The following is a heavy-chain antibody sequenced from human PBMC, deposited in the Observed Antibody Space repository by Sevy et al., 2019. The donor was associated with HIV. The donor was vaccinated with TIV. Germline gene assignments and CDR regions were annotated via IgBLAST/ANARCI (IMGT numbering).Heavy chain of an antibody. Sequence: GGSLRLSCAASGFTLSTYIMNWVRQAPGKGLEWVSAISSSGGSTYYAYSVKGRFTISRDKSKNTLYLQMNNLRAEDTAVYYCAKGDSTFYGMDVWGQGTTVTVSS. CDR3: AKGDSTFYGMDV. J-gene: IGHJ6*02. CDR1: GFTLSTYI. CDR2: ISSSGGST. D-gene: IGHD6-13*01. V-gene: IGHV3-23*01.